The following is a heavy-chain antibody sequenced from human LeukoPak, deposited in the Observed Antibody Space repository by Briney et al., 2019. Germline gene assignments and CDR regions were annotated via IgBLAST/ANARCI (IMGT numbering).Heavy chain of an antibody. J-gene: IGHJ4*02. CDR1: GFTFSSYA. D-gene: IGHD6-13*01. CDR3: ARVGSKAAAGHFDY. V-gene: IGHV3-23*01. CDR2: VSGSGDNT. Sequence: GGSLRLSCAASGFTFSSYAMNWVRQAPGKGLEWVSGVSGSGDNTYYAASVKGRFTISRDNSKNTLYLQMNSLRAEDTAVYYCARVGSKAAAGHFDYWGQGTLVTVSS.